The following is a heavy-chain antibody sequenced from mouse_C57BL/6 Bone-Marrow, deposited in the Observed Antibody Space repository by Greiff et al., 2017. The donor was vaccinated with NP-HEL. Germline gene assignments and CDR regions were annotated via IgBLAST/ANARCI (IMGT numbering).Heavy chain of an antibody. CDR1: GFTFSSYT. CDR2: ISGGGGNT. CDR3: ARRYLYYAMDY. Sequence: EVQGVESGGGLVKPGGSLKLSCAASGFTFSSYTMSWVRQTPEKRLEWVATISGGGGNTYYPDSVKGRFTISRDNAKNTLYLQVSSLRSEDTALYYCARRYLYYAMDYWGQGTSVTVSS. V-gene: IGHV5-9*01. J-gene: IGHJ4*01.